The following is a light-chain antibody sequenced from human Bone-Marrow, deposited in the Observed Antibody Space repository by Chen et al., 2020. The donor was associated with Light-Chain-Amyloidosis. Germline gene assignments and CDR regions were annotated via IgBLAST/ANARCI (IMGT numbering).Light chain of an antibody. CDR1: SSDVGSYNL. V-gene: IGLV2-23*01. J-gene: IGLJ3*02. CDR2: EGS. CDR3: CSYAGSSSLM. Sequence: QSALTQPASVSGSPGQSITISCTGTSSDVGSYNLVSWYQQHPGKAPKLMIYEGSKRPSGVSNRFSGSKCGNTASLTISGLQAEGEADYYCCSYAGSSSLMFGGRTKLTVL.